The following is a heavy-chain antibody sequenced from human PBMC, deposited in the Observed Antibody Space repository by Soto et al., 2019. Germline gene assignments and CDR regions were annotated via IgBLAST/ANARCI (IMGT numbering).Heavy chain of an antibody. CDR3: ARGINYYASGDDAFDI. V-gene: IGHV1-8*01. J-gene: IGHJ3*02. CDR1: GYTFTSYD. Sequence: QVQLVQSGAEVKKPGASVKVSCKASGYTFTSYDINWVRQATGQGLEWMGWMNPNSGNTGYAQKFXGXVXMXXNTSKVTAYMELSSLRSEDTAVYYCARGINYYASGDDAFDIWGQGTMVTVSS. CDR2: MNPNSGNT. D-gene: IGHD3-10*01.